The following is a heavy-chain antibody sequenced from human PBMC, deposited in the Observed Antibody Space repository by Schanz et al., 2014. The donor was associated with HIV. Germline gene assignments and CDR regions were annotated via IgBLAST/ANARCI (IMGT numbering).Heavy chain of an antibody. D-gene: IGHD2-21*02. CDR1: GGSITDGGSH. V-gene: IGHV4-31*03. CDR3: AKEGDIDHWFDP. CDR2: IFYSGST. Sequence: QVQLQESGPGLVKPSQTLSLTCTVSGGSITDGGSHWAWIRQHPEKGLEWIGHIFYSGSTLYNPSLKSRVTISVDSSTNQFFLNVNSVTAADTAVYYCAKEGDIDHWFDPWGQGTLVSVSS. J-gene: IGHJ5*02.